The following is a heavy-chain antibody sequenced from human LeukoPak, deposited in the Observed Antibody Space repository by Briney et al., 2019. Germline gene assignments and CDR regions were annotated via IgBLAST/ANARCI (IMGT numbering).Heavy chain of an antibody. CDR1: GGSISSSSYY. CDR3: ARSGSTDFDY. V-gene: IGHV4-30-2*01. J-gene: IGHJ4*02. Sequence: TSETLSLTCTVSGGSISSSSYYWGWIRQPPGNGLEWIGYIYHSGRASYNPSLKSRVTISLDRSRNHVSLNLTSVTAADTAVYYCARSGSTDFDYWGQGALVTVSS. D-gene: IGHD5-12*01. CDR2: IYHSGRA.